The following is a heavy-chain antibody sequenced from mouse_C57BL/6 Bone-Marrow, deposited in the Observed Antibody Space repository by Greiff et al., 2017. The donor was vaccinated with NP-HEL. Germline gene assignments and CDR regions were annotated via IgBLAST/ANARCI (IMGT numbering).Heavy chain of an antibody. J-gene: IGHJ4*01. V-gene: IGHV1-55*01. CDR3: ARHDYYGSSYDAMDY. CDR1: GYTFTSYW. Sequence: QVQLQQPGAELVKPGASVKMSCKASGYTFTSYWITWVKQRPGQGLEWIGDIYPGSGSTNYTEKFKSKATLTVDTSSSTAYMQLSSLTSEDSAVYYCARHDYYGSSYDAMDYWGQGTSVTVSS. CDR2: IYPGSGST. D-gene: IGHD1-1*01.